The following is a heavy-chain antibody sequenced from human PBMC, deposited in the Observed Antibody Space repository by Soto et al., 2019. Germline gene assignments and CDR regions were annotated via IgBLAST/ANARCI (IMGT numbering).Heavy chain of an antibody. D-gene: IGHD5-12*01. CDR1: GDSVSSNSAA. V-gene: IGHV6-1*01. CDR2: TYYRSKWYN. Sequence: PSQTLSLTCAISGDSVSSNSAAWSWIRQYPSRGLEWLGRTYYRSKWYNNYAVSVKSRITINPDTSKNQFSLQLNSVTPGDTAVYYCARDRLGDGYNDYWGQGTLVTVSS. J-gene: IGHJ4*02. CDR3: ARDRLGDGYNDY.